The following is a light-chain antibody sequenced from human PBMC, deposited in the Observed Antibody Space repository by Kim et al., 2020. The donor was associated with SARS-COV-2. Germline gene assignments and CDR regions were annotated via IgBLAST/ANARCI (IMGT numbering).Light chain of an antibody. CDR3: QQSYTTPPFT. CDR1: QSISSF. Sequence: DIQMTQSPSSLSASVGDTVTITCRASQSISSFLNWYQQKQGKAPKLLIDAASRLQSGVPSRFSGSGTGTDFTLTISGLQPEDFASYYCQQSYTTPPFTFGPGTKVDIK. CDR2: AAS. V-gene: IGKV1-39*01. J-gene: IGKJ3*01.